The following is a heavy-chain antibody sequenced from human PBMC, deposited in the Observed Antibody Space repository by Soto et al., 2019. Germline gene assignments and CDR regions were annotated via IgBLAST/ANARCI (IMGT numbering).Heavy chain of an antibody. J-gene: IGHJ5*02. CDR2: ISAYNGNT. D-gene: IGHD3-10*01. CDR3: ARDKGLWFGSNWFDP. Sequence: ASVKVSCKASGDTFTSYGISWVRQAPGQGLEWMGWISAYNGNTNYAQKLQGRVTMTTDTSTSTAYMELRSLRSDDTAVYYCARDKGLWFGSNWFDPWGQGTLVTVSS. V-gene: IGHV1-18*01. CDR1: GDTFTSYG.